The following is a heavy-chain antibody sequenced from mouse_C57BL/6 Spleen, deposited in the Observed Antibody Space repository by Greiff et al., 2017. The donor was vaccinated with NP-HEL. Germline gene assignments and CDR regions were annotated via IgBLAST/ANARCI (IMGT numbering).Heavy chain of an antibody. D-gene: IGHD2-2*01. J-gene: IGHJ4*01. Sequence: QVQLQQPGAELVKPGASVKLSCKASGYTFTSYWMHWVKQRPGQGLEWIGMIHPNSGSTNYNEKFKSKATLTVDKSSSTAYMQLSSLTSEDSAVYYGAREVTTGYYAMDYWGQGTSVTVSS. V-gene: IGHV1-64*01. CDR1: GYTFTSYW. CDR3: AREVTTGYYAMDY. CDR2: IHPNSGST.